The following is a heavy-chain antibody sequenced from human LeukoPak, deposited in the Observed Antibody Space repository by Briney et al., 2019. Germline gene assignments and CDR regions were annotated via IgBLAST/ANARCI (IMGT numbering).Heavy chain of an antibody. Sequence: GGSLRLSCATSGFTFSNFDLHWVRQATGEGLEWVSAIGTAGDTYYPDSVKGRFTISRDNAKNSFYLQMDNLRPGDTAVYYCSRGGAPAGYAYDIWGHGQWSPSLQ. V-gene: IGHV3-13*01. CDR1: GFTFSNFD. D-gene: IGHD6-13*01. CDR2: IGTAGDT. CDR3: SRGGAPAGYAYDI. J-gene: IGHJ3*02.